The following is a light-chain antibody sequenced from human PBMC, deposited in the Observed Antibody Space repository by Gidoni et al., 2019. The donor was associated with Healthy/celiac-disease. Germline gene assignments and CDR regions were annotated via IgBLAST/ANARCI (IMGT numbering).Light chain of an antibody. CDR3: QQYRWWPPVT. Sequence: VMTQSPASVSVSPGERVTLSCRASESVDTQLAWYQEKPGQPPRLLIYGASTRVAGTPARFSGGGSGTEFTLFITSLQSEDFAIYYCQQYRWWPPVTFGQGTKLEI. V-gene: IGKV3-15*01. CDR2: GAS. J-gene: IGKJ2*01. CDR1: ESVDTQ.